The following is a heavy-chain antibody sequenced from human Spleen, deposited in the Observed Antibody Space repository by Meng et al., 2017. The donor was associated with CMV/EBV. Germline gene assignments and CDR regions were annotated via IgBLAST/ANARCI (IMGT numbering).Heavy chain of an antibody. V-gene: IGHV4-34*01. J-gene: IGHJ4*02. CDR1: GGSFSGYY. CDR2: INHSGST. Sequence: QGQLQQWGAGLLKPSETLSLTCAVYGGSFSGYYWSWIRQPPGKGLEWIGEINHSGSTNYNPSLKSRVTISVDTSKNQFSLKLSSVTAADTAVYYCARDKPLQTFDYWGQGTLVTVSS. CDR3: ARDKPLQTFDY.